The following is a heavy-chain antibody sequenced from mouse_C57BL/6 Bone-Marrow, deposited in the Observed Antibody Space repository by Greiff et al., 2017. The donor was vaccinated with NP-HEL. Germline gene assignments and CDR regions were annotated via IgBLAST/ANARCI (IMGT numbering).Heavy chain of an antibody. Sequence: QVQLQQPGAELVRPGTSVKLSCKASGYTFTSYWMHWVKQRPGQGLEWIGVIDPSDSYTNYNQKFKGKATLTVDTSSSTAYMQLSILTSEDSADYYCGRVSTMVKWFAYGGQGTLVTVSA. D-gene: IGHD2-2*01. J-gene: IGHJ3*01. CDR1: GYTFTSYW. CDR2: IDPSDSYT. V-gene: IGHV1-59*01. CDR3: GRVSTMVKWFAY.